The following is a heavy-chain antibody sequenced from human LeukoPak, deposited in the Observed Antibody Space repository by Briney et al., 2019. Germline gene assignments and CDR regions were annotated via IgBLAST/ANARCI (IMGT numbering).Heavy chain of an antibody. CDR2: IDPSGGST. V-gene: IGHV1-46*01. CDR1: GYTFTSYY. J-gene: IGHJ6*02. Sequence: GASVKVSCKASGYTFTSYYMHWVRQAPGQGLEWMGIIDPSGGSTSYAQKFQGRVTMTRDTSTSTVYMELSSLRSEDTAVYYCARAPDGTTVTATPLDVWGQGPRSPSP. D-gene: IGHD4-17*01. CDR3: ARAPDGTTVTATPLDV.